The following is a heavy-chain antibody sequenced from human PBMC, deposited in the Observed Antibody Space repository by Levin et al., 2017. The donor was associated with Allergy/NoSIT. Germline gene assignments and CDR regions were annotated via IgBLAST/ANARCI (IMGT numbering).Heavy chain of an antibody. Sequence: GESLKISCAASGFTFSSYSMNWVRQAPGKGLEWVSSISSSSSYIYYADSVKGRFTISRDNAKNSLYLQMNSLRAEDTAVYYCARVLYSSSWYGGVDYWGQGTLVTVSS. CDR3: ARVLYSSSWYGGVDY. V-gene: IGHV3-21*01. J-gene: IGHJ4*02. D-gene: IGHD6-13*01. CDR1: GFTFSSYS. CDR2: ISSSSSYI.